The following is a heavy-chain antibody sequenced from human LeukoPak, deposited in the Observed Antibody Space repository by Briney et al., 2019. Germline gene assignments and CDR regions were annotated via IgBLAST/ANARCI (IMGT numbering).Heavy chain of an antibody. CDR1: GFTFSSYA. CDR3: AKHVSRGSSSYYYYGMDV. CDR2: ISLSGGNT. D-gene: IGHD6-6*01. J-gene: IGHJ6*02. V-gene: IGHV3-23*01. Sequence: GGSLRLSCAASGFTFSSYAMSWVRQAPGKGLEWVSGISLSGGNTYYADAVKGRFTISRDNSKNTLYLQVNSLRAEDTAVYYCAKHVSRGSSSYYYYGMDVWGQGTTVTVSS.